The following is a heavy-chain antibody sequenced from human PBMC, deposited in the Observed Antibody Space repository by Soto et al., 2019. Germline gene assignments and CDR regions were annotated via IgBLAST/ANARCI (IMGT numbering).Heavy chain of an antibody. CDR1: GYTLTEFS. V-gene: IGHV1-24*01. Sequence: QVQLVQSWAEVKKPGASVKVSCKVSGYTLTEFSMHLGRQAPGNGLAWMGGCDLEDGETRKAKKFQGRVTMTEDTHTATAYMELSRLSSEDTAVYYCATVICRWEVPFDHWGQGTLVTVSS. CDR3: ATVICRWEVPFDH. J-gene: IGHJ4*02. D-gene: IGHD1-26*01. CDR2: CDLEDGET.